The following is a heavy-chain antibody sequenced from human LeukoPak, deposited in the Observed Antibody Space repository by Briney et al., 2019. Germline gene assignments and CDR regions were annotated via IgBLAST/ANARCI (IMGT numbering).Heavy chain of an antibody. J-gene: IGHJ6*02. CDR3: ARSFGFWSGYLREYYGMDV. V-gene: IGHV4-59*12. Sequence: SETLSLTCTVSGGSISSYYWSWIRQPPGKGLEWIGYIYHSGSTYYDPSLKSRVTISVDRSKNQFSLKLSSVTAADTAVYYCARSFGFWSGYLREYYGMDVWGQGTTVTVSS. CDR2: IYHSGST. D-gene: IGHD3-3*01. CDR1: GGSISSYY.